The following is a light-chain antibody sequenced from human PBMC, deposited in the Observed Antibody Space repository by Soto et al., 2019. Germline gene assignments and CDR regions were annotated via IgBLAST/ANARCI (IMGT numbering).Light chain of an antibody. CDR3: MQALQSWT. CDR1: QSLLHSNGYNY. J-gene: IGKJ1*01. CDR2: LGS. Sequence: DIVMTQSPLSLPVTPGEPASISCRSSQSLLHSNGYNYLDWYLQKPGQSPQLLIYLGSNRASGVPDRFSGSGSGTDFTLKISRVEADYVGVYYCMQALQSWTFGQGTKVEIK. V-gene: IGKV2-28*01.